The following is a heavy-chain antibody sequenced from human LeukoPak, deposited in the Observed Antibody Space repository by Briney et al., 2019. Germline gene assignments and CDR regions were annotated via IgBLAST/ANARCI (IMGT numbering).Heavy chain of an antibody. V-gene: IGHV4-31*11. J-gene: IGHJ3*02. CDR2: IYYSGST. Sequence: SETLSLTCVVYGGSFSGYYWSWIRQHPGKGLEWIGYIYYSGSTYYNPSLKSRVTISVDTSKNQFSLKLSSVTAADTAVYYCARERGGFGVVMKGAFDIWGQGTMVTVSS. CDR1: GGSFSGYY. D-gene: IGHD3-3*01. CDR3: ARERGGFGVVMKGAFDI.